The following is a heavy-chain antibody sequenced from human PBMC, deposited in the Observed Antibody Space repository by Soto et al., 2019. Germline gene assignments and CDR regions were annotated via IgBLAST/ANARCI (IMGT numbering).Heavy chain of an antibody. J-gene: IGHJ4*02. V-gene: IGHV3-30-3*01. D-gene: IGHD4-17*01. CDR3: ARDYRDYAPSY. CDR2: ISYDGSNK. CDR1: GFTFSSYA. Sequence: GGSLRLSCAASGFTFSSYAMHWVRQAPGKGLEWVAVISYDGSNKCYADSVKGRFTISRDNSKNTLYLQMNSLRAEDTAVYYCARDYRDYAPSYWGQGTLVTVSS.